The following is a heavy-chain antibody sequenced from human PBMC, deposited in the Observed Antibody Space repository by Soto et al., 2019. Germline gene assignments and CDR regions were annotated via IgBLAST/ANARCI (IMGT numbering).Heavy chain of an antibody. CDR3: AIRCYGSGTHFGMDV. J-gene: IGHJ6*02. CDR2: IGGGGANT. V-gene: IGHV3-23*01. Sequence: EVQLLESGGGLVQPGGSLRLSCAASGFTFSTYAMSWVRQAPGKGLELLPGIGGGGANTFYVDSVKGRFTKSRDHSKNALYLLMNSLRAEDTAVYYCAIRCYGSGTHFGMDVWVQGTTVTVSS. D-gene: IGHD3-10*01. CDR1: GFTFSTYA.